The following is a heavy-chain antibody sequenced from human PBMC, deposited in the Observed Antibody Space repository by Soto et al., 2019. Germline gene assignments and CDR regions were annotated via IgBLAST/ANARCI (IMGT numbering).Heavy chain of an antibody. CDR3: ARAISGYVT. Sequence: VQLVQSGAEVKKPGASEKVSCKASGITFSTYAIHWVRQAPGQGLEWMGWINAGNGNTRYSQKFQGRVTLTRDTSASTTYMDLSSLRSEDTAIYYCARAISGYVTWGQGTLVTVSS. D-gene: IGHD5-12*01. CDR2: INAGNGNT. J-gene: IGHJ4*02. V-gene: IGHV1-3*01. CDR1: GITFSTYA.